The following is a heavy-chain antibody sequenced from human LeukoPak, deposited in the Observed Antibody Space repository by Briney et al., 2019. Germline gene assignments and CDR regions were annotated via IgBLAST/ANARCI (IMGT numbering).Heavy chain of an antibody. CDR2: IIPIFGTA. D-gene: IGHD4-17*01. J-gene: IGHJ4*02. Sequence: SVKVSCKASGGTFSSYAISWVRQAPGQGLEWMGGIIPIFGTANYAQKFQGRATITADESTSTDYMELSSLRSEDTAVYYCARLEITTVTTSDYWGQGTLVTVSS. V-gene: IGHV1-69*01. CDR3: ARLEITTVTTSDY. CDR1: GGTFSSYA.